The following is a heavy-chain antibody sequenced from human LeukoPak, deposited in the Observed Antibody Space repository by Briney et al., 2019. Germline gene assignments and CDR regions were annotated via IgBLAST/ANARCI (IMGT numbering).Heavy chain of an antibody. Sequence: GGSLRLSCAASGFTFSSYSMNWVRQAPGKGLEWVSSISSSSSYIYYADSVKGRFTISRDNAKNSLYLQMNSLRAEDTAVYYCARDGTAGAAAPVDYWGQGTLVTVSP. CDR1: GFTFSSYS. J-gene: IGHJ4*02. CDR3: ARDGTAGAAAPVDY. CDR2: ISSSSSYI. D-gene: IGHD6-13*01. V-gene: IGHV3-21*01.